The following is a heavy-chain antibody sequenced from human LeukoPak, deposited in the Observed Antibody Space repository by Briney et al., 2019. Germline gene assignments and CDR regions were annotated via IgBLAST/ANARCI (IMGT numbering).Heavy chain of an antibody. J-gene: IGHJ6*02. CDR2: MNPNSGNT. CDR3: ARGPRGSSGWYTRDYYYGMDV. D-gene: IGHD6-19*01. Sequence: ASVKVSCKASGYTFTSYDINWVRQATGQGLEWMGWMNPNSGNTGYAQKFQGRVTMTRNTSISTAYMELSSLRSEDTAVYYCARGPRGSSGWYTRDYYYGMDVWGQGTTVTVSS. V-gene: IGHV1-8*01. CDR1: GYTFTSYD.